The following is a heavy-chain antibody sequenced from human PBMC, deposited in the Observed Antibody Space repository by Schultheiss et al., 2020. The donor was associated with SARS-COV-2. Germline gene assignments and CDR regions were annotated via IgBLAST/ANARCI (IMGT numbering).Heavy chain of an antibody. CDR3: AREQRRDGYSFFDY. D-gene: IGHD5-24*01. V-gene: IGHV4-59*01. CDR2: IYYSGST. J-gene: IGHJ4*02. Sequence: SETLSLTCAVYGGSFSGYYWSWIRQPPGKGLEWIGYIYYSGSTNYNPSLKSRVTISVDTSKNQFSLKLSSVTAADTAVYYCAREQRRDGYSFFDYWGQGTLVTVSS. CDR1: GGSFSGYY.